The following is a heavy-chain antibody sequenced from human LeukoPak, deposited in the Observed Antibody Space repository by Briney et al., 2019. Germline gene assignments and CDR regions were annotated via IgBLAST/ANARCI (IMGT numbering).Heavy chain of an antibody. D-gene: IGHD2-15*01. J-gene: IGHJ3*02. Sequence: ASVKVSCKASGYTYIDYYLHWARQAPGQGLEWMGWINTNRGVTNSAQKFQGRVTMTEDTSISTAYMELGSLRSDDTAIYYCARDLGGMTKNAFDIWGQGTVVTVSS. CDR3: ARDLGGMTKNAFDI. CDR1: GYTYIDYY. CDR2: INTNRGVT. V-gene: IGHV1-2*02.